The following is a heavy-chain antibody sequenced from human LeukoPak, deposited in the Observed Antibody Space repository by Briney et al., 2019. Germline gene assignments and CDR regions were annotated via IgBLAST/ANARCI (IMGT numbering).Heavy chain of an antibody. D-gene: IGHD2-2*01. CDR2: IYTSGST. J-gene: IGHJ4*02. V-gene: IGHV4-4*07. CDR3: ARGGHAAPFDY. Sequence: SETLSLTCTVSGVSISTYYWSWIRQPAGKGLEWIGRIYTSGSTNYNPSLKSRVTVSVDTSKNRFSLKPSSVTAADTAVYYCARGGHAAPFDYWGQGTLVTVSS. CDR1: GVSISTYY.